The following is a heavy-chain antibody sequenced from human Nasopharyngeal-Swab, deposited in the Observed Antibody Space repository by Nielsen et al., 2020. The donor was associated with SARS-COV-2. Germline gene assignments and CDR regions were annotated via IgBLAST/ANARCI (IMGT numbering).Heavy chain of an antibody. Sequence: SETLSLTCTVSGGSISSSSYYWSWIRQPPGKGLEWIGEIYHSGSTNYNPSLKSRVTISVDKSKNQFSLKLSSVTAADTAVYYCARAQGVITMIVVVINAFDIWGQGTMVTVSS. J-gene: IGHJ3*02. CDR2: IYHSGST. V-gene: IGHV4-39*07. CDR1: GGSISSSSYY. CDR3: ARAQGVITMIVVVINAFDI. D-gene: IGHD3-22*01.